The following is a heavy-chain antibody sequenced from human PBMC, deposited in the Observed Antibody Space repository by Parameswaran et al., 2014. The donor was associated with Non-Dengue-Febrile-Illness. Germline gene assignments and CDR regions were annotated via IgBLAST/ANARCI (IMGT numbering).Heavy chain of an antibody. D-gene: IGHD6-19*01. V-gene: IGHV1-2*02. Sequence: WVRQAPGQGLEWMGWINPNTGVANHAQNFQGRVTMTRDTSISTAYMELTRLTSDDTAIYYCARERSGQWLVNEGTEYFHHWGQGTLVTVSS. CDR2: INPNTGVA. J-gene: IGHJ1*01. CDR3: ARERSGQWLVNEGTEYFHH.